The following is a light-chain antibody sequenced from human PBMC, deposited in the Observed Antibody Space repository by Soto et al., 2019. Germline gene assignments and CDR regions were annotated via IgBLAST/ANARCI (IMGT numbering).Light chain of an antibody. CDR1: ESVDIN. CDR3: QQYYDWPLVT. CDR2: GAS. Sequence: IVLTQSPATLSVSTGERVTLSCRASESVDINLAWYQQKPGQAPRLLIYGASTRATDMPGTFSGRGSGTEFTLSVSSLQSEDFAIYYCQQYYDWPLVTFGGGTKVDIK. J-gene: IGKJ4*01. V-gene: IGKV3-15*01.